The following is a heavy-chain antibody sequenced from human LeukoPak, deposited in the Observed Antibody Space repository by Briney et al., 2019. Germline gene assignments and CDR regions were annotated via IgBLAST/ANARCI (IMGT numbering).Heavy chain of an antibody. CDR1: GFTFSSYA. J-gene: IGHJ4*02. D-gene: IGHD6-13*01. V-gene: IGHV3-23*01. Sequence: GGSLRLSCAASGFTFSSYAMSWVRQAPGKGLEWVSAISGSGGTTYYAESVKGRFTISRDNSKNTLYLQMNSLRVEDTAVYYCARSAAAEDYWGQGTLVTVSS. CDR2: ISGSGGTT. CDR3: ARSAAAEDY.